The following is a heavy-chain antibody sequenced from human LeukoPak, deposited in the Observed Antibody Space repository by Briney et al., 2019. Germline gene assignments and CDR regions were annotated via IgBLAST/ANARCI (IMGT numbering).Heavy chain of an antibody. D-gene: IGHD5-12*01. CDR3: ARGAGYSGYDLVENYFGY. Sequence: PSETLSLTCTVSGGSISSHYWSWIRQPPGKGLEWIGYIYYSGSTNYNPSLKSRVTISVDTSKNQFSLKLSSVTAADTAVYYCARGAGYSGYDLVENYFGYWGQGTLVTVSS. CDR2: IYYSGST. V-gene: IGHV4-59*11. CDR1: GGSISSHY. J-gene: IGHJ4*02.